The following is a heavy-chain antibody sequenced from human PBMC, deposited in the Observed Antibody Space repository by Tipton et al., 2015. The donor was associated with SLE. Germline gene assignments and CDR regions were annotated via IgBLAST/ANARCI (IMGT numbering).Heavy chain of an antibody. CDR1: GFSFSNYW. V-gene: IGHV3-7*01. Sequence: GSLRLSCAASGFSFSNYWMSWVRQASGKGLEWVANIKQDGSEKYYVDSVKGRFTISRDNAKKSLYLQMNSLRADDTAVYYWASLSSNYGMDVWGQGTTVTVSS. J-gene: IGHJ6*02. D-gene: IGHD4-11*01. CDR3: ASLSSNYGMDV. CDR2: IKQDGSEK.